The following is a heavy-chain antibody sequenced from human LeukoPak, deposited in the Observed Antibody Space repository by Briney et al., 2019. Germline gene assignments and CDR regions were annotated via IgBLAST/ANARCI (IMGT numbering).Heavy chain of an antibody. J-gene: IGHJ3*02. Sequence: GASVKVSCKASGYTFTSYYMHWVRQAPGQGLEWMGIINPSGGSTSYAQKFQGRVTITSDESTSTAYMELSSLRSEDTAVYYCARALTIFGVVAAFDIWGQGTMVTVSS. D-gene: IGHD3-3*01. CDR3: ARALTIFGVVAAFDI. CDR2: INPSGGST. CDR1: GYTFTSYY. V-gene: IGHV1-46*01.